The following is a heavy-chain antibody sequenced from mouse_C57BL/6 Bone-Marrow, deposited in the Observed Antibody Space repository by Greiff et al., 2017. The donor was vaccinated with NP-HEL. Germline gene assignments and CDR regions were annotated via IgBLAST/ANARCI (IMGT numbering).Heavy chain of an antibody. J-gene: IGHJ4*01. CDR3: ARDAPEGDAMDY. CDR1: GFTFSDFY. V-gene: IGHV7-1*01. D-gene: IGHD3-3*01. Sequence: EVKLMESGGGLVQSGRSLRLSCATSGFTFSDFYMEWVRQAPGKGLEWIAASRNKANDYTTEYSASVKGRFIISRDTSQSILYLQMNALRAEDTAIYYCARDAPEGDAMDYWGQGTSVTVSS. CDR2: SRNKANDYTT.